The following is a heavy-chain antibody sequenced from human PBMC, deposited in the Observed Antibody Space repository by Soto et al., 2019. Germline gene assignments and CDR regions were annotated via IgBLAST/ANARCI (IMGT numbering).Heavy chain of an antibody. V-gene: IGHV4-39*01. Sequence: PSETLSLTCTVSGGSISSSSYYWGWIRQPPGKGLEWIGSIYYSGSTYYNPSLKSRVTISVDTSKNQFSLKLSSVTAADTAVYYCARKTRKITMIVDYYYYGIDVCGQGTTVTVSS. CDR1: GGSISSSSYY. CDR2: IYYSGST. CDR3: ARKTRKITMIVDYYYYGIDV. J-gene: IGHJ6*02. D-gene: IGHD3-22*01.